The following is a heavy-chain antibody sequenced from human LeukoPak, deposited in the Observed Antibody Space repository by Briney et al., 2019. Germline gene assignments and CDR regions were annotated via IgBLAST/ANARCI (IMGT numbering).Heavy chain of an antibody. Sequence: PSETLSLTCTVSGYSISTGSYWGWIRQPPGKGLEWIGNIQYRGDSYYNPSLKSRVTISLDTSKNQFSLKLSSVTAADTAVYYCARWPDPRLRGPRNAFDIWGQGTMVTVSS. CDR3: ARWPDPRLRGPRNAFDI. V-gene: IGHV4-38-2*02. CDR2: IQYRGDS. J-gene: IGHJ3*02. CDR1: GYSISTGSY. D-gene: IGHD4-17*01.